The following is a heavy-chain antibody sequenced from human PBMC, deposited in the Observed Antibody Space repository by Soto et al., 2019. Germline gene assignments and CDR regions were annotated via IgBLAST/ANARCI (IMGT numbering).Heavy chain of an antibody. J-gene: IGHJ6*02. CDR3: ARNGYSGYETRYYYYGMDV. Sequence: GGSLRLSCAASGFTFSSYGMQWVRQAPGKGLEWVAVIWYDGSNKYYADSVKGRFTISRDNSKNTLYLQMNSLRAEDTAVYYCARNGYSGYETRYYYYGMDVWGQGTTVTVSS. CDR2: IWYDGSNK. V-gene: IGHV3-33*01. CDR1: GFTFSSYG. D-gene: IGHD5-12*01.